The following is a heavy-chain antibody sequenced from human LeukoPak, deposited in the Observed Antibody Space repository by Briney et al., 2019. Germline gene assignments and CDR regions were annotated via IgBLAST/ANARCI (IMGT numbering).Heavy chain of an antibody. V-gene: IGHV3-23*01. CDR3: AKDRARGGTTDFDY. CDR1: GFTFSTYA. Sequence: QSGGSLRLSCAASGFTFSTYAMSWVRQAPGKGLEWVSAISGSADSTYYADSVKGQFAISRDNSKNTLYLQMNSLRAEDTAVYFCAKDRARGGTTDFDYWGQGTLVTVSS. J-gene: IGHJ4*02. CDR2: ISGSADST. D-gene: IGHD1-7*01.